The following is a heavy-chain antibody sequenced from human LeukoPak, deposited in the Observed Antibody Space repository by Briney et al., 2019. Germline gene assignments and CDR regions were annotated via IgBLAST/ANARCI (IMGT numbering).Heavy chain of an antibody. CDR3: ARDLHDSSGYYLTGDYY. CDR1: GFTFSSYN. CDR2: ISSSTGTI. V-gene: IGHV3-48*04. J-gene: IGHJ4*02. Sequence: PGGSLRLSCAASGFTFSSYNMNWVRQAPGKGLEWVSYISSSTGTIYYADSVKGRFTISRDNAKNSLYLQMNSLRAEDTAVYYCARDLHDSSGYYLTGDYYWGQGTLATVSS. D-gene: IGHD3-22*01.